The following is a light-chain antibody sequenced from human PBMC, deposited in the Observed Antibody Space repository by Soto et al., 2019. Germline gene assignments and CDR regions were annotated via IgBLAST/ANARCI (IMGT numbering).Light chain of an antibody. V-gene: IGLV2-14*03. CDR3: TSYTRDSSLL. CDR2: DVS. J-gene: IGLJ3*02. CDR1: SSDVGRYNY. Sequence: QSALTQPASVSGSPGQSITISFSGTSSDVGRYNYVSWYQQHPGKAPKLMIYDVSNRPTGVSYRVSGSKSGNTAPLTISGLQAEDEADYYCTSYTRDSSLLFGGGTQLTVL.